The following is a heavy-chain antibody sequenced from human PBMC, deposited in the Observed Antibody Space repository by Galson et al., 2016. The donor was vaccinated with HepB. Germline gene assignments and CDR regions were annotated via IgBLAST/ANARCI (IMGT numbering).Heavy chain of an antibody. CDR3: ARIGYDNSGYFPDF. CDR2: INAGNGYT. D-gene: IGHD3-22*01. J-gene: IGHJ4*02. V-gene: IGHV1-3*01. Sequence: SVKVSCKAXGYTFSNYGIHWVRQAPGQGLDWMGWINAGNGYTKYSQKFQGRVTITRDTSASTAYMELSSLRYEDTAVYYCARIGYDNSGYFPDFWGQGTLVTVSS. CDR1: GYTFSNYG.